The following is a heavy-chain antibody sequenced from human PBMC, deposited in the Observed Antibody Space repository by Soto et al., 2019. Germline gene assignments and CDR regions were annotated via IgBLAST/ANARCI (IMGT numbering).Heavy chain of an antibody. V-gene: IGHV1-2*04. Sequence: ASVKDSCKASGYTFTGYYMHWVRQAPGQGLEWMGWINPNSGGTNYAQKSQGWVTMTRDTSISTAYMELSRLRSDDTAVYYCAREKPRIAAAGQNQNWFDPWGQGTLVTVSS. CDR2: INPNSGGT. J-gene: IGHJ5*02. CDR3: AREKPRIAAAGQNQNWFDP. D-gene: IGHD6-13*01. CDR1: GYTFTGYY.